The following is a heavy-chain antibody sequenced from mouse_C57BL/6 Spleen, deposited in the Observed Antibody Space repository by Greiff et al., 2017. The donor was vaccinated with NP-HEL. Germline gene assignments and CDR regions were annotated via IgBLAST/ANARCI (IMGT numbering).Heavy chain of an antibody. V-gene: IGHV1-52*01. D-gene: IGHD1-1*01. J-gene: IGHJ1*03. Sequence: QVHVKQPGAELVRPGSSVKLSCKASGYTFTSYWMHWVKQRPIQGLEWIGNIDPSDSETHYNQKFKDKATLTVDKSSSTAYMQLSSLTSEDSAVYYCARTSLHYYGSSYLYFDVWGTGTTVTVSS. CDR3: ARTSLHYYGSSYLYFDV. CDR1: GYTFTSYW. CDR2: IDPSDSET.